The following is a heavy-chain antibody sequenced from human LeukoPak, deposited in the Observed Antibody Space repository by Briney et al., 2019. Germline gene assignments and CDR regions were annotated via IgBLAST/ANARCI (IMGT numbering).Heavy chain of an antibody. CDR2: INPNSGGT. V-gene: IGHV1-2*02. Sequence: ASVKVSCKASGYTFTGYYMHWVRQAPGQGLEWMGWINPNSGGTNYAQKFQGRVTMTRDTSISTAYMELSRLRSDDTAVYYCARDPDVVSGSNGIDYWGQGTLVTVSS. CDR3: ARDPDVVSGSNGIDY. CDR1: GYTFTGYY. D-gene: IGHD6-13*01. J-gene: IGHJ4*02.